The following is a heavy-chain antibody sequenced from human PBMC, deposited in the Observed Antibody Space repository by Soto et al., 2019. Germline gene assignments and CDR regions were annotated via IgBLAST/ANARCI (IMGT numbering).Heavy chain of an antibody. CDR1: GASIGGFY. V-gene: IGHV4-4*07. CDR2: IDAPGTT. D-gene: IGHD1-1*01. J-gene: IGHJ5*02. Sequence: PSETLSLTCTVSGASIGGFYWRCIRKSAGKGLEGIGRIDAPGTTDYNPSLKSRVMMSVDTSKKQFSLKLRSVTAADTAVYYCVRDGTKTLRDWFDPWGQGISVTVSS. CDR3: VRDGTKTLRDWFDP.